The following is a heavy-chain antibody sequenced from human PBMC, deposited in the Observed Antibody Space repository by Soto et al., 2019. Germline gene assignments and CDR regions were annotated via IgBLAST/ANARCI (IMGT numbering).Heavy chain of an antibody. CDR1: GYTFTGYY. D-gene: IGHD3-22*01. CDR2: INPNSGGT. CDR3: ARDTPLYDSSGYYPYYYYYYGMDV. Sequence: ASVKVSCKASGYTFTGYYMHWVRQAPGQGLEWMGWINPNSGGTNYAQKFQGRVTMTRDTSISTAYMELSRLRSDDTAVYYCARDTPLYDSSGYYPYYYYYYGMDVWGQGTTVPVSS. V-gene: IGHV1-2*02. J-gene: IGHJ6*02.